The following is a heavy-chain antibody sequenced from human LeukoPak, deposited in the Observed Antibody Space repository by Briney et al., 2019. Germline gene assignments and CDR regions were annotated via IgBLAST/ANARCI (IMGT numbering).Heavy chain of an antibody. CDR1: GGSISSHY. CDR3: ARAKGGYYYMDV. J-gene: IGHJ6*03. CDR2: IYYSGST. D-gene: IGHD3-16*01. V-gene: IGHV4-59*11. Sequence: PSETLSLTCTVSGGSISSHYWSWIRQPPGKGLEWIGHIYYSGSTNYNPSLKSRVTISVDTSKNQFSLKLSSVTAADTAVYYCARAKGGYYYMDVWGKGTTVTVSS.